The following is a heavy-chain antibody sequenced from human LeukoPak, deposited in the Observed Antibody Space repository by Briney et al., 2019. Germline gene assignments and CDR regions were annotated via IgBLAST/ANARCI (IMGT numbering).Heavy chain of an antibody. CDR1: GFTFSDYY. CDR3: ARGADAYDILTGNPFDY. CDR2: ISSSSSYT. Sequence: GGSLRLSCAASGFTFSDYYMSWIRQAPGKGLEWVSYISSSSSYTNYADSVKGRFTIPRDNAKNSLYLQMNSLRAEDTAVYYCARGADAYDILTGNPFDYWGQGTLVTVSS. V-gene: IGHV3-11*06. D-gene: IGHD3-9*01. J-gene: IGHJ4*02.